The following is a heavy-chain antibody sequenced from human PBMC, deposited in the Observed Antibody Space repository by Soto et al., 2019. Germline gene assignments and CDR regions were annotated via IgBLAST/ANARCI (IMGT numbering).Heavy chain of an antibody. V-gene: IGHV1-18*04. CDR3: ARDSTARLAWFDP. D-gene: IGHD6-6*01. CDR1: GYPFTTYD. J-gene: IGHJ5*02. Sequence: QLQLVQSGPELMKPGASVRVSCKASGYPFTTYDITWVRQAPGQGLEWMGGVSGYNGNAKYAQRLQGRVTMTRETSTSTAYRELRSLTSDDTAIYYCARDSTARLAWFDPWGQGSLVVVSS. CDR2: VSGYNGNA.